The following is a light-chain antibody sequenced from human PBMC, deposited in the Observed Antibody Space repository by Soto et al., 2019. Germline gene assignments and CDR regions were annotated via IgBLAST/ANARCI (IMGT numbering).Light chain of an antibody. Sequence: EIVLTQSPGTLSLSPGERATLSCRASQSVRRSYLAWYPQEPGQAPRLLIYGASTRATSIPARFSGSGSGTEFTLASSSLQSEDSAVYYCQQYNNWPLKTFGRGTKVDIK. J-gene: IGKJ1*01. CDR3: QQYNNWPLKT. CDR1: QSVRRSY. CDR2: GAS. V-gene: IGKV3-15*01.